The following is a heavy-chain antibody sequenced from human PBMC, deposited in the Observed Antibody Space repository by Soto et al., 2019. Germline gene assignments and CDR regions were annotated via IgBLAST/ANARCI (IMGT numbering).Heavy chain of an antibody. CDR3: ARGGYYDSSGYHQVDY. CDR2: IYYSGST. V-gene: IGHV4-59*01. J-gene: IGHJ4*02. D-gene: IGHD3-22*01. Sequence: SETLSLTCTVSGGSISSYYWSWIRQPPGKGLEWIGYIYYSGSTNYNPSLKSRVTISVDTSKNQFSLKLSSVTAADTAVYYCARGGYYDSSGYHQVDYWGQGTLVTVSS. CDR1: GGSISSYY.